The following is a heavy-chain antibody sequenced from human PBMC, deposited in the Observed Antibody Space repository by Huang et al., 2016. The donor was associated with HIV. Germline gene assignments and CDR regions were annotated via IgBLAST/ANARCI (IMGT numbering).Heavy chain of an antibody. D-gene: IGHD5-12*01. CDR1: GFTFRNYG. Sequence: QVQLVESGGGVVQPGRSLRLSCAASGFTFRNYGCPWVRQAPGKGVEWVAARSYDGSYQYYSDSVKGRFTISRDDSQNTLYLQMSSLRAEDTAVYFCAKDREDSAYQLDYWGQGTRVTVSS. V-gene: IGHV3-30*18. CDR3: AKDREDSAYQLDY. J-gene: IGHJ4*02. CDR2: RSYDGSYQ.